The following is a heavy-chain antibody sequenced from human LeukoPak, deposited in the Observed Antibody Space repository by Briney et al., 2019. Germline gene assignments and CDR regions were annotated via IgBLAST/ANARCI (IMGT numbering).Heavy chain of an antibody. V-gene: IGHV3-21*01. Sequence: GGSLRLSCAASGFPFSTYTMNWVRQAPGKGLEWVSSISSSSSYIYYADSMKGRFTISRDNSKNTLYLQMNSLRAEDTAVYYCAKDRLTVAPNYHGLDVWGQGTTVTVSS. J-gene: IGHJ6*02. CDR2: ISSSSSYI. D-gene: IGHD2-21*02. CDR1: GFPFSTYT. CDR3: AKDRLTVAPNYHGLDV.